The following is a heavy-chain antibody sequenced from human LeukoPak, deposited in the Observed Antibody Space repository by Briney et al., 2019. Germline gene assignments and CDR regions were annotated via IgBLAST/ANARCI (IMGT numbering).Heavy chain of an antibody. CDR1: GGTFSSYA. J-gene: IGHJ5*02. Sequence: GSSVKVSCKASGGTFSSYAISWVRQAPGQGLEWMGGVIPIFGTANYAQKFQGRVTITADESTSTAYMDLSRLRSEDTAVYYCARDIEGWVVPAALVGFDPWGQGTLVTVSS. D-gene: IGHD2-2*01. CDR3: ARDIEGWVVPAALVGFDP. V-gene: IGHV1-69*01. CDR2: VIPIFGTA.